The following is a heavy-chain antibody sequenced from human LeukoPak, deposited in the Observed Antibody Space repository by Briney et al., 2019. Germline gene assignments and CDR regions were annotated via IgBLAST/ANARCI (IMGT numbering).Heavy chain of an antibody. CDR1: GFTFSSYS. J-gene: IGHJ4*02. CDR3: ARGSRYDILTGYEGQESDY. CDR2: ISSSSSYI. Sequence: GGSLRLSCAASGFTFSSYSMNWVRQAPGKGLEWVSSISSSSSYIYYADSVKGRFTISRDNAKNSLYLQMNSLRAEDTAVYYCARGSRYDILTGYEGQESDYWGQGTLVTVSS. V-gene: IGHV3-21*01. D-gene: IGHD3-9*01.